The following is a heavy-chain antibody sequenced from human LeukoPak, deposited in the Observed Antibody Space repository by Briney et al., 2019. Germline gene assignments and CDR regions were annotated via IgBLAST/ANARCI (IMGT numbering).Heavy chain of an antibody. J-gene: IGHJ3*02. D-gene: IGHD2-21*02. CDR2: IYYSGST. CDR1: GGSISSGGYY. Sequence: PSETLSLTCTVSGGSISSGGYYWSWIRQHPGKGLEWIGYIYYSGSTYYNPSLKSRVTISVDTSKNQFSLKLSSVTAADTAVYYCARDSLGRAYCGGDCSTDAFAIWGQGTMVTVS. V-gene: IGHV4-31*03. CDR3: ARDSLGRAYCGGDCSTDAFAI.